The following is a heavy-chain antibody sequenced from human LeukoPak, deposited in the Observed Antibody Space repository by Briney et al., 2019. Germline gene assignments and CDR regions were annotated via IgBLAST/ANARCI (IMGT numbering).Heavy chain of an antibody. J-gene: IGHJ3*02. D-gene: IGHD3-9*01. CDR2: IIAYNGNT. Sequence: ASVKVSCKASGYTFTSYGISCVRQAPGQALEWIGWIIAYNGNTNYAQKLHGRVTMTTDTSTSTAYMELRSLRSDATAVYYCARDRHDYDILTGYYTLDAFDIWGQGTMVTVSS. V-gene: IGHV1-18*04. CDR3: ARDRHDYDILTGYYTLDAFDI. CDR1: GYTFTSYG.